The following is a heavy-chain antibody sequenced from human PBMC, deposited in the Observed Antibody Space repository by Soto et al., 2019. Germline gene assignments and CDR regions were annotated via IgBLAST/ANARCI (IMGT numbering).Heavy chain of an antibody. CDR3: ASGVAASHFYYYYMDV. J-gene: IGHJ6*03. CDR2: ISGSGSTI. Sequence: QVQLVESGGGLVKPGGSLRLSCAASGFTFSDYYMSWIGQAPGKGLEWVSYISGSGSTIYYADSVKGRFTISRDNAKNSLHLQMNSLRAEDTAVYYCASGVAASHFYYYYMDVWGKGTTVTVSS. V-gene: IGHV3-11*01. D-gene: IGHD2-15*01. CDR1: GFTFSDYY.